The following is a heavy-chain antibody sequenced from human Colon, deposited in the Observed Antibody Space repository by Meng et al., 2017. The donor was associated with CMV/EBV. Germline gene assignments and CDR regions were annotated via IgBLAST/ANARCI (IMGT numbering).Heavy chain of an antibody. V-gene: IGHV1-69*10. CDR3: ARGAQNYDFWSGYLVYTFDY. J-gene: IGHJ4*02. D-gene: IGHD3-3*01. CDR2: IIPLLGIA. CDR1: GYTFTSYG. Sequence: SVKVSCKASGYTFTSYGITWVRQAPGQGLEWMGGIIPLLGIANYAQKLQGRVTITADKSTSTAYMELSSLRSEDTAVYFCARGAQNYDFWSGYLVYTFDYWGQGTLVTVSS.